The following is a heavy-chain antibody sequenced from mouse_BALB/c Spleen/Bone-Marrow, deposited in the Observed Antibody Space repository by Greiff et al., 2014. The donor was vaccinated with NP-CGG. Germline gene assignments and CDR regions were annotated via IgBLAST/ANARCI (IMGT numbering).Heavy chain of an antibody. CDR1: GFNIKDTY. CDR2: IDPANGNT. J-gene: IGHJ3*01. V-gene: IGHV14-3*02. CDR3: ASYYYDSSGFAY. D-gene: IGHD1-1*01. Sequence: VQLQQPGAELVKPGASVKLSCTASGFNIKDTYMHWVKQRPEQGLEWIGRIDPANGNTKYDPKFQGKATITADTSSNTAYLQLSSLTSEDTAVYYCASYYYDSSGFAYWGQGTLVTVSA.